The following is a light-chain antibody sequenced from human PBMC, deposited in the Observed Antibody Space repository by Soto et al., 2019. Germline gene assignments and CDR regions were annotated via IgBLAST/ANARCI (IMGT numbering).Light chain of an antibody. CDR2: DAY. J-gene: IGKJ1*01. Sequence: DIQMTQSPSSLSASVGDRVTITCRTSQGISNHLAWYQQKPGKTPRLLIHDAYNLQSGVPSRFSGTISGTDYTLTISSLQPEDVATYYCQMYHSAPWAFGQGTKVEVK. V-gene: IGKV1-27*01. CDR1: QGISNH. CDR3: QMYHSAPWA.